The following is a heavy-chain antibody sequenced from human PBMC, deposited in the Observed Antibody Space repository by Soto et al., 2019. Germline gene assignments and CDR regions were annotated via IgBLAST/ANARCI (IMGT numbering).Heavy chain of an antibody. CDR3: AKQGRAEVYGDYGWGNFDY. D-gene: IGHD4-17*01. CDR1: GFTFSSYS. Sequence: GGSLRLSCAASGFTFSSYSMNWVRQAPGKGLEWVSSISSSSSYIYYADSVKGRFTISRDNSKNTLYLQMNSLRAEDTAVYYCAKQGRAEVYGDYGWGNFDYWGRGTLVTVSS. V-gene: IGHV3-21*04. J-gene: IGHJ4*02. CDR2: ISSSSSYI.